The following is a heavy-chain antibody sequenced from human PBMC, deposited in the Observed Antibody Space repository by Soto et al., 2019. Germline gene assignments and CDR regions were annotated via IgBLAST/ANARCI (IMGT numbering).Heavy chain of an antibody. Sequence: GGSLRLSCAASGFTFSSYSMNWVRQAPGKGLEWVSSISSSSSYIYYADSVKGRFTISRDNAKNSLYLQMNSLRAEDTAVYYCASDIVVVPATGCSGGSCWDAFDIWGQGTMVTVSS. CDR3: ASDIVVVPATGCSGGSCWDAFDI. CDR1: GFTFSSYS. V-gene: IGHV3-21*01. J-gene: IGHJ3*02. CDR2: ISSSSSYI. D-gene: IGHD2-15*01.